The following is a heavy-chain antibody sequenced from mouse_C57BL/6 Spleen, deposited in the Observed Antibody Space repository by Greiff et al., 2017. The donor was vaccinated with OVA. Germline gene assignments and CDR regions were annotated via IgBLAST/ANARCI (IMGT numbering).Heavy chain of an antibody. V-gene: IGHV1-15*01. CDR1: GYTFTDYE. CDR3: TNLYYGYDGFAY. D-gene: IGHD2-2*01. CDR2: IDPETGGT. J-gene: IGHJ3*01. Sequence: VQLQESGAELVRPGASVTLSCKASGYTFTDYEMHWVKQTPVHGLEWIGAIDPETGGTAYNQKFKGKAILTADKSSSTAYMELRSLTSEDSAVYYCTNLYYGYDGFAYWGQGTLVTVSA.